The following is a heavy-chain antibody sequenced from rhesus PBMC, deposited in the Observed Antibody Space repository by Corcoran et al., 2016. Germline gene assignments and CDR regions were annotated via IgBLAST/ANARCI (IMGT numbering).Heavy chain of an antibody. CDR2: IYGSSTST. CDR3: ARDHEGGSYFDY. J-gene: IGHJ4*01. D-gene: IGHD1-44*02. Sequence: QVQLQESGPGLVKPSETLSLTCGVSGGPISSSAYYWSCIRQSPGKGLEWVGYIYGSSTSTNYNPSLKSRVTISKDTSKNQFSLKLSSVTAADTAVYYCARDHEGGSYFDYWGQGVLVTVSS. V-gene: IGHV4-122*01. CDR1: GGPISSSAYY.